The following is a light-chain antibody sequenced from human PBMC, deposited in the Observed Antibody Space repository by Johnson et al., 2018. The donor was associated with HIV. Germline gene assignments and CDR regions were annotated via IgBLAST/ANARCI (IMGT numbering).Light chain of an antibody. V-gene: IGLV1-51*02. J-gene: IGLJ1*01. CDR2: ENN. Sequence: QSVLTQPPSVSAAPGQKVTISCSGSSSNIGNNYVSWYQQLPGTAPKLLIYENNKRPSGIPDRFSGSKSGTSATLGITGLQTGDEADYYCGTWECILSAFYVFGTGTKVTVL. CDR1: SSNIGNNY. CDR3: GTWECILSAFYV.